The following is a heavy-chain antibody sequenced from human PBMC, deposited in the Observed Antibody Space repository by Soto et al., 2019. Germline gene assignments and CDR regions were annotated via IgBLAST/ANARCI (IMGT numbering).Heavy chain of an antibody. CDR2: ISYDGSNK. V-gene: IGHV3-30*18. CDR3: AKDRGDYYDSSVIGY. Sequence: PGGSLRLSCAASGFTFSSYGMHWVRQAPGKGLEWVAVISYDGSNKYYADSVKGRFTISRDNSKNTLYLQMNSLRAEDTAVYYCAKDRGDYYDSSVIGYWGQGTLVTVSS. CDR1: GFTFSSYG. D-gene: IGHD3-22*01. J-gene: IGHJ4*02.